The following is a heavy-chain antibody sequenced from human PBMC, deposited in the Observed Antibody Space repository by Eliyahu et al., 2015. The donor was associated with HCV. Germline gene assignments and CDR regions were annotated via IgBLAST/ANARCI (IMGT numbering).Heavy chain of an antibody. V-gene: IGHV3-15*07. CDR3: TYYYDSSGSPNFDY. Sequence: EVQLVESGGDFVKPGGSLRLSCTASGFTFSNAWMNWVRQAPGKGLEWVGRIKSKTDGGTIDYAAPVKGRFTISRDDSKNMLYLQMNGLKSEDTAVYYCTYYYDSSGSPNFDYWGQGTLITVSS. D-gene: IGHD3-22*01. J-gene: IGHJ4*02. CDR1: GFTFSNAW. CDR2: IKSKTDGGTI.